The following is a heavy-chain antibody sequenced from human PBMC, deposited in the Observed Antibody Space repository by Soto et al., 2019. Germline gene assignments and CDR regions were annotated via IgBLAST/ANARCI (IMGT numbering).Heavy chain of an antibody. Sequence: GGSLRLSCAASGFTFNNYNMNWVRQAPGKGLEWVSSFSSSSGHIYYADSVKGRFTISRDNAKNSLFLQMNSLRAEDTAVYYCARDPRYSSGWYWYFDLWGRGTLVTFSS. V-gene: IGHV3-21*01. D-gene: IGHD6-19*01. J-gene: IGHJ2*01. CDR2: FSSSSGHI. CDR1: GFTFNNYN. CDR3: ARDPRYSSGWYWYFDL.